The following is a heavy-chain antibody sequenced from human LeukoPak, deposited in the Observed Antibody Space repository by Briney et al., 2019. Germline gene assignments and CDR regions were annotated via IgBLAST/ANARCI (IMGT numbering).Heavy chain of an antibody. D-gene: IGHD6-19*01. Sequence: GGSLRLSCAASGFTFSSNWMSWVRQAPGKGLEWVANIKQDGSEKYYVDAVKGRVTISRDNAKNSLYLQMYSLRAEDTAVYYCARTAGAAPYWAFDYWGQGTLVTVSS. V-gene: IGHV3-7*01. CDR2: IKQDGSEK. J-gene: IGHJ4*02. CDR1: GFTFSSNW. CDR3: ARTAGAAPYWAFDY.